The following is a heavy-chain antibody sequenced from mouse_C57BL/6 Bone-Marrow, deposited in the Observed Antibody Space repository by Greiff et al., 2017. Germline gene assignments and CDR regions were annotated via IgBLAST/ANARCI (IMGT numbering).Heavy chain of an antibody. CDR2: IDPNSGGT. D-gene: IGHD2-2*01. CDR1: GYTFTSYW. CDR3: AGMVTTKDYYYAMDY. J-gene: IGHJ4*01. Sequence: QVQLKQPGAELVKPGASVKLSCKASGYTFTSYWMHWVKQRPGRGLEWIGRIDPNSGGTKYNEKFKSKATLTVDKPSSTAYMQLSSLTSEDSAVYYCAGMVTTKDYYYAMDYWGQGTSVTVSS. V-gene: IGHV1-72*01.